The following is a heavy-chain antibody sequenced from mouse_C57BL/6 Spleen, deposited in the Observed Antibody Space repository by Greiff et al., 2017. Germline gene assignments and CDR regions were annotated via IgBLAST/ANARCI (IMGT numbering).Heavy chain of an antibody. D-gene: IGHD1-1*01. Sequence: QVQLQQSGPELVKPGASVKISCKASGYAFSSSWMNWVKQRPGKGLEWIGRIYPGDGDTNYNGKFKGKATLTADKSSSTAYMQLSRLTSEDSAVYFCARGDYGFPYYFDYWGQGTTLTVSS. J-gene: IGHJ2*01. CDR2: IYPGDGDT. V-gene: IGHV1-82*01. CDR1: GYAFSSSW. CDR3: ARGDYGFPYYFDY.